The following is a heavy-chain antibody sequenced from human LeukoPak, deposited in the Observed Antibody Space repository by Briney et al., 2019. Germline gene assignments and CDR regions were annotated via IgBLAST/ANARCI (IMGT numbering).Heavy chain of an antibody. V-gene: IGHV3-11*01. D-gene: IGHD3-10*01. CDR3: AREMEGDYGSGTFFDL. CDR1: DFVFSDYY. CDR2: ISSSGNSI. Sequence: GSLRLSCAASDFVFSDYYMSWVRQAPGKGLVWVSYISSSGNSIYYADSVKGRFTISRDNAKNSLYLQMNSLRAEDTAVYYCAREMEGDYGSGTFFDLWGQGNMVTVSS. J-gene: IGHJ4*02.